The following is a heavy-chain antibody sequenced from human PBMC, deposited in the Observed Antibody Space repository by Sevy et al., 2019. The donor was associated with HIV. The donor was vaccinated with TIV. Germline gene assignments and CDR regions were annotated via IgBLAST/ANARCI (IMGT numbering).Heavy chain of an antibody. D-gene: IGHD3-22*01. V-gene: IGHV3-21*01. CDR3: ASEMYYYDSRGYYTPNYFDY. CDR2: ISSSSSYI. J-gene: IGHJ4*02. Sequence: GGSLRLSCAASGFTFSSYSMNWVRQAPGKGLEWVSSISSSSSYIYYADSVKGRFTISRDNAKNSLYLQMNSLRAEDTAVYYCASEMYYYDSRGYYTPNYFDYWGQGTLVTVSS. CDR1: GFTFSSYS.